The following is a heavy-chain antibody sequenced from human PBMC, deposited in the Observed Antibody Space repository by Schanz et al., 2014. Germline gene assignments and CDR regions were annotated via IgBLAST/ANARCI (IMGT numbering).Heavy chain of an antibody. D-gene: IGHD4-17*01. Sequence: EVQLVESGGGWVQPGGSLRLSCAASGITFSSHSFNWVRQAPGKGLEWVSAISGSGGSTYYADSVTGRFTISRDNAKNTLYLQMNTLRAEDTAVYYCARKMKLGVYGGKGHDSLDIWGQGTMVTVSS. J-gene: IGHJ3*02. CDR3: ARKMKLGVYGGKGHDSLDI. CDR2: ISGSGGST. CDR1: GITFSSHS. V-gene: IGHV3-23*04.